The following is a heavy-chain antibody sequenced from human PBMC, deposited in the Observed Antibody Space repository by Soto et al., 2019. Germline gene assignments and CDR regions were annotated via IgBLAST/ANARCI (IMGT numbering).Heavy chain of an antibody. CDR2: IYYSGST. CDR1: GGSISSGGYY. CDR3: ARDRRGGFPGYYYYGMDV. Sequence: PSETLSLTCTVSGGSISSGGYYWSWTRQHPGKGLEWIGYIYYSGSTYYNPSLKSRVTISVDTSKNQFSLKLSSVTAADTAVYYCARDRRGGFPGYYYYGMDVWGQGTTVTVSS. V-gene: IGHV4-31*03. D-gene: IGHD3-16*01. J-gene: IGHJ6*02.